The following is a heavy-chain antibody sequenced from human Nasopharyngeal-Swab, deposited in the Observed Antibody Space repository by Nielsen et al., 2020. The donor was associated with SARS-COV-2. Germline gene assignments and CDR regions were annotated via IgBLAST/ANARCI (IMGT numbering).Heavy chain of an antibody. J-gene: IGHJ5*02. CDR3: ASQPSNWFDP. V-gene: IGHV4-39*01. Sequence: SETLSLTCTVSGCSISSSSYYWGWIRQPSGKGLEWIGSIYYSGSTYYNPSLKSRVTTSVDTSKNQFSLKLSSVTAADTAVYYCASQPSNWFDPWGQGTLVTVSS. CDR1: GCSISSSSYY. CDR2: IYYSGST.